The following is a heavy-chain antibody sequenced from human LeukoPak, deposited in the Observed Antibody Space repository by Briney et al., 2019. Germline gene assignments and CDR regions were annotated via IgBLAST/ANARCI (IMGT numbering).Heavy chain of an antibody. CDR2: ISSDGTNK. CDR3: AKDPEGGNAPLYFEY. Sequence: GGSLRLSCAASGFTFNIPGMRSARQAPGKGLEWVALISSDGTNKYYAHSLTGRFTISRDKTPNSLYMQMNSLTAADPAVFYCAKDPEGGNAPLYFEYWGQGTLVTVSS. V-gene: IGHV3-30*18. J-gene: IGHJ4*02. CDR1: GFTFNIPG. D-gene: IGHD4-23*01.